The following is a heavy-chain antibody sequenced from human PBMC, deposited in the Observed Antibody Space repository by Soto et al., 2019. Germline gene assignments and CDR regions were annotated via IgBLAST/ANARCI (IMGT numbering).Heavy chain of an antibody. CDR1: GDSISSGDSY. J-gene: IGHJ4*02. D-gene: IGHD2-8*01. Sequence: SETLSLTCTVSGDSISSGDSYWSWIRRPPGKGLEWIGYIYYSGSAYYNPSLKSRVTISVDTSKNQFSLKLTSVTAADTAVYYCARGKNIVPLWGPGTLVTVSS. CDR2: IYYSGSA. CDR3: ARGKNIVPL. V-gene: IGHV4-30-4*01.